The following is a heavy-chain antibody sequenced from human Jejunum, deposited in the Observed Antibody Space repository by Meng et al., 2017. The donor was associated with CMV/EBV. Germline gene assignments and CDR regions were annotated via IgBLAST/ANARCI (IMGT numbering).Heavy chain of an antibody. J-gene: IGHJ5*02. V-gene: IGHV3-23*03. CDR3: AKDVGYYDFWSGFDP. CDR1: GFIFSTYA. CDR2: IYRGGSTT. Sequence: SGFIFSTYALSWVRQAPGKGLEWVSVIYRGGSTTYYADSVKGRFTISRDNSKNTLYLQMSSLRAEDTAVYYCAKDVGYYDFWSGFDPWGQETLVTVSS. D-gene: IGHD3-3*01.